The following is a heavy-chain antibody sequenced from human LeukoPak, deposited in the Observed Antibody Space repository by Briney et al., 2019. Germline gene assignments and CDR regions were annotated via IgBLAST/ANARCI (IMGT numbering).Heavy chain of an antibody. CDR2: IYTSGST. J-gene: IGHJ5*02. CDR1: GGSISSYY. Sequence: SETLSLTCTVSGGSISSYYGSWIRQPAGKGLGWIGRIYTSGSTNYNPSLKSRVTMSVDTSKNQFSLKLSSVTAADTAVYYCARDRDYGPGGLDPWGQGTLVTVSS. D-gene: IGHD4/OR15-4a*01. V-gene: IGHV4-4*07. CDR3: ARDRDYGPGGLDP.